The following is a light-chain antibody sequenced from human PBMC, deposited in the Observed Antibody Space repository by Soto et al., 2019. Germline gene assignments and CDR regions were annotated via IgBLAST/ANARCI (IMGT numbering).Light chain of an antibody. CDR3: CSYAGSYTYV. Sequence: QSALTQPASVSGSPGQSITISCTGTTSDVGTYNYVSWYQYHPGKAPKLMIYTVTNRPSGVSNRFSGSKSGNTASLTISGLQAEDEADYYCCSYAGSYTYVFGTGTKLTVL. CDR2: TVT. J-gene: IGLJ1*01. CDR1: TSDVGTYNY. V-gene: IGLV2-14*01.